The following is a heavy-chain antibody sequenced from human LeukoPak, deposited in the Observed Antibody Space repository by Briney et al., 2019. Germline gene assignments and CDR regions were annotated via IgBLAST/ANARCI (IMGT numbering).Heavy chain of an antibody. CDR2: IYHSGST. CDR1: GGSISSSNW. V-gene: IGHV4-4*02. CDR3: ARGRAIYDYVWGSYRHHPYYFDY. D-gene: IGHD3-16*02. Sequence: SETLSLTCAVSGGSISSSNWWSWVRQPPGKGLEWIGEIYHSGSTNYNPSLKSRVTISVDKSKNQFSLKLSSVTAADTAVYYCARGRAIYDYVWGSYRHHPYYFDYWGQGTLVTVSS. J-gene: IGHJ4*02.